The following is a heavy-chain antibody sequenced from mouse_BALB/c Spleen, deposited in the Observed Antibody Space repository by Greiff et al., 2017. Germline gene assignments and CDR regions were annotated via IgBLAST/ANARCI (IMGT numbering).Heavy chain of an antibody. CDR1: GYSITSDYA. Sequence: EVQLQESGPGLVKPSQSLSLTCTVTGYSITSDYAWNWIRQFPGNKLVWMGYISYSGSTSYNPSLKSRISITRDTSKNQFFLQLNSVTTEDTATYYCASSTMITTWFAYWGQGTLVTVSA. J-gene: IGHJ3*01. V-gene: IGHV3-2*02. CDR3: ASSTMITTWFAY. D-gene: IGHD2-4*01. CDR2: ISYSGST.